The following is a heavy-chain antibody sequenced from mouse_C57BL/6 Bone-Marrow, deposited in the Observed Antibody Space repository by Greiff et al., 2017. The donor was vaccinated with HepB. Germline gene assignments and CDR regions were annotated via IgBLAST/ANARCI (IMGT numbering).Heavy chain of an antibody. Sequence: EVQVVESGGDLVKPGGSLKLSCAASGFTFSSYGMSWVRQTPDKRLEWVATISSGGSYTYYPDSVKGRFTISRDNAKNTLYLQMSSLKSEDTAMYYCASRTVSYAMDYWGQGTSVTVSS. J-gene: IGHJ4*01. CDR3: ASRTVSYAMDY. V-gene: IGHV5-6*01. CDR1: GFTFSSYG. CDR2: ISSGGSYT. D-gene: IGHD1-1*01.